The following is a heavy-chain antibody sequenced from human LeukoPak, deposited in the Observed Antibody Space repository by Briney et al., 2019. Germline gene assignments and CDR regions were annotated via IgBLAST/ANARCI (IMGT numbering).Heavy chain of an antibody. D-gene: IGHD2-2*01. CDR1: GFTFSSYS. Sequence: PGGSLRLSCAASGFTFSSYSMNWVRQAPGKGLEWVSSISSSSSYIYYADSVKGRFTISRDNAKNSLYLQMNSLRAEDTAVYYCARMGTYRLTPFDYWGQGTLVTVSS. V-gene: IGHV3-21*01. CDR3: ARMGTYRLTPFDY. CDR2: ISSSSSYI. J-gene: IGHJ4*02.